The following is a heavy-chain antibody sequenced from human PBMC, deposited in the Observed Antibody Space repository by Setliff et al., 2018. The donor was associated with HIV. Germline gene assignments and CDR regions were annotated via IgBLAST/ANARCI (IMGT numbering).Heavy chain of an antibody. V-gene: IGHV1-18*01. CDR2: ISASSVNT. Sequence: ASVKVSCKASGYTFINYHITWVRQAPGQGLEWVGSISASSVNTNYTQGRVTMTTDTPTSTAYMELRSLRSDDTGIYYCARGGALSGFFFPNWLDPWGQGTLVTVPQ. CDR1: GYTFINYH. J-gene: IGHJ5*02. CDR3: ARGGALSGFFFPNWLDP. D-gene: IGHD6-19*01.